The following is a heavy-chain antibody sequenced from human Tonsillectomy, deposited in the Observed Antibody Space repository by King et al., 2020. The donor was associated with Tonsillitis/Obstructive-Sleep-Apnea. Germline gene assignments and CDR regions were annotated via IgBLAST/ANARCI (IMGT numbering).Heavy chain of an antibody. CDR1: GGSISSYY. Sequence: VQLQESGPGLVKPSETLSLTCTVSGGSISSYYWSWLRPPPGKGLAWIGYIYYSGSTNYNPSLKSRVTISVDTSKNQFSLKLSSVTAADTAVYYCARGAVTIFGVVIDMDVWGQGTTVTVSS. D-gene: IGHD3-3*01. CDR2: IYYSGST. J-gene: IGHJ6*02. V-gene: IGHV4-59*01. CDR3: ARGAVTIFGVVIDMDV.